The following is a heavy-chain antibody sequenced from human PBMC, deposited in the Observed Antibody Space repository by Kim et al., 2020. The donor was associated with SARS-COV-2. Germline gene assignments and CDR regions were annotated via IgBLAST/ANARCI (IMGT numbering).Heavy chain of an antibody. D-gene: IGHD3-3*01. J-gene: IGHJ4*02. V-gene: IGHV3-30*15. CDR3: ARDRGATGGIYDF. Sequence: YSYSVNGLFTISRDNSKNTLYLQMSSLRGEDTAIYYCARDRGATGGIYDFWGQGTLVTVSS.